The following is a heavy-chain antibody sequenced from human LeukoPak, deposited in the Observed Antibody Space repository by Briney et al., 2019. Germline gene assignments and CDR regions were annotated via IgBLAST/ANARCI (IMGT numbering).Heavy chain of an antibody. V-gene: IGHV3-53*01. CDR1: GFTVSNNY. Sequence: GGSLRLSCAVSGFTVSNNYMSWVRQAPGKGLEWVSVIYTSGSTFYADSLRGRFTISRDDSKNTLYLQMNSLTAEDTAIYYCARGPPLYGGYSDFWGQGTLVTVSS. CDR2: IYTSGST. D-gene: IGHD4/OR15-4a*01. J-gene: IGHJ4*02. CDR3: ARGPPLYGGYSDF.